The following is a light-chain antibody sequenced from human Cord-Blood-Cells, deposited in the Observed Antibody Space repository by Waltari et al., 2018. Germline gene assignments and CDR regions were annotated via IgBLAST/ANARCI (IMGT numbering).Light chain of an antibody. J-gene: IGLJ2*01. V-gene: IGLV2-14*01. CDR1: SSDVGGYNY. CDR2: EVS. Sequence: ISCTGTSSDVGGYNYVSWYQQHPGKAPKLMIYEVSNRPSGVSNRFSGSKSGNTASLTISGLQAEDEADYYCSSYTSSSTNVVFGGGTKLTVL. CDR3: SSYTSSSTNVV.